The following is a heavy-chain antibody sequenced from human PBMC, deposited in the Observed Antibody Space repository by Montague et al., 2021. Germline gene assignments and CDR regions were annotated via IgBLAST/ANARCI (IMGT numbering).Heavy chain of an antibody. D-gene: IGHD1-26*01. V-gene: IGHV4-4*02. CDR2: IYHGTT. Sequence: SETLSLTCTVSGGSISSKYFWSWVLQHLGKELEWSGGIYHGTTGSSPSLKGRLTVSMDTSKNQFSLKLSSVTAADTAIYYCAVGPESAWELLHHWGQGIMVTVSS. CDR3: AVGPESAWELLHH. J-gene: IGHJ4*02. CDR1: GGSISSKYF.